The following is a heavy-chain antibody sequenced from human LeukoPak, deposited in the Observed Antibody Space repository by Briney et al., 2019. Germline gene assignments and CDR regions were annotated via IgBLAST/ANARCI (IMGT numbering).Heavy chain of an antibody. D-gene: IGHD4-17*01. Sequence: PSETLSLTCAVYGGSFSGYYWSWIRQPPGKGLEWIGEINHSGSTNYNPSLKSRVTISVDTSKSQFSLKLSSVTAADTAVYYCARGGAHDYGDYVVYWGQGTLVTVSS. J-gene: IGHJ4*02. V-gene: IGHV4-34*01. CDR3: ARGGAHDYGDYVVY. CDR1: GGSFSGYY. CDR2: INHSGST.